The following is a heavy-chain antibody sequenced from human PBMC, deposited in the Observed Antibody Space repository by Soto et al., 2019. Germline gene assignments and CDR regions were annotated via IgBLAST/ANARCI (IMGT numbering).Heavy chain of an antibody. CDR1: GFTFRSYA. J-gene: IGHJ4*02. Sequence: GGSLRLSCGASGFTFRSYAMHWVRQTPGKGLEWVAVISYDGSNKHYADSVKGRFSISRDNVKNMLYLQMDSLSSEDTAVYYCVRSMIIVVRLIGLDYWGQGTLVTVSS. D-gene: IGHD3-22*01. CDR2: ISYDGSNK. CDR3: VRSMIIVVRLIGLDY. V-gene: IGHV3-30-3*01.